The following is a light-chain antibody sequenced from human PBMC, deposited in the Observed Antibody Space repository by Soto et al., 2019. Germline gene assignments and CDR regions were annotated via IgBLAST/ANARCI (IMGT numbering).Light chain of an antibody. J-gene: IGKJ4*01. CDR3: QQYNDWPLLS. CDR2: GAS. CDR1: QSVGSN. V-gene: IGKV3-15*01. Sequence: EIVMTQSPVTLSVSLGEVATLSCRASQSVGSNVAWYRQRLGQAPSLLIYGASTRTVGVPARFRGSGSGTDFILTISSLQSEDFAIYFCQQYNDWPLLSFGGGTKVENK.